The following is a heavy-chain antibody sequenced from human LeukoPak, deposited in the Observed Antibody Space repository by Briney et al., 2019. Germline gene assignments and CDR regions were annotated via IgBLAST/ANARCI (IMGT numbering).Heavy chain of an antibody. Sequence: GESLKISCKGSGYSFTNYWIGWVRQMPGKGLEWMGIINPGDSDTRYSPSFQGQVTISADKSITTAYLQWSSLKASDSAMYYCARLPNYYDTGGLAFDIWGQGTMFTVSS. CDR3: ARLPNYYDTGGLAFDI. V-gene: IGHV5-51*01. D-gene: IGHD3-22*01. CDR1: GYSFTNYW. J-gene: IGHJ3*02. CDR2: INPGDSDT.